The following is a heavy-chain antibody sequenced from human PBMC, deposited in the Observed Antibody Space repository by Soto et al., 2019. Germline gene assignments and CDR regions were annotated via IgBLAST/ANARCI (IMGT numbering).Heavy chain of an antibody. Sequence: GESLKISCKGSGYSFTSYWIGWVRQLRGKGLEWMGIIYPGDSDTRYSPSFQGQVTISADKSLSTAYLQWSSLKASDTAMYYCARLSSPSNWFDPWGQGTLVTVSS. J-gene: IGHJ5*02. D-gene: IGHD6-13*01. CDR3: ARLSSPSNWFDP. CDR2: IYPGDSDT. CDR1: GYSFTSYW. V-gene: IGHV5-51*01.